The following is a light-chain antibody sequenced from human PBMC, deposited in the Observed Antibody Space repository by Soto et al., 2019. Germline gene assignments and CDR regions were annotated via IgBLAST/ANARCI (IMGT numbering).Light chain of an antibody. Sequence: QSGLTQPPPASGTPGQRVTIPCSGGDSNIGPNTVNWYRQVPGTAPKLLIHNNDQRPSGVPDRISGSKSGTSASLAISGLHSDDEADYYCAAWDVSLNAYVFGIGTKVTVL. CDR2: NND. CDR1: DSNIGPNT. CDR3: AAWDVSLNAYV. J-gene: IGLJ1*01. V-gene: IGLV1-44*01.